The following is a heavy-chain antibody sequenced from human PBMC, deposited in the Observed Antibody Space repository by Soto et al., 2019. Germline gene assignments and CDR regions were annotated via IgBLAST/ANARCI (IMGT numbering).Heavy chain of an antibody. CDR3: ARGRRGNDAFDI. J-gene: IGHJ3*02. Sequence: SETLSLTCTVSGDSISSGGFYWSWIRQFPGKGLEWIGFIQYRGSTDYNPSLKSRVTISVDTSKNQFSLKLSSVTAADTAVYYCARGRRGNDAFDIWGQGTMVTVSS. CDR1: GDSISSGGFY. V-gene: IGHV4-61*08. CDR2: IQYRGST.